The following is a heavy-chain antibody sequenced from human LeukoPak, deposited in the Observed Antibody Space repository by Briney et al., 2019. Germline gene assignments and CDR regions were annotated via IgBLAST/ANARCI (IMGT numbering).Heavy chain of an antibody. Sequence: GASVKVSCKASGYTFTTYDINWVRHATGQGLESMGWMNPNSGNTGYAQKFQGRVTMTRSTSISTAYMELSSLSSGDTAVYYCARGGIGSSSDIDYWGQGTLVTVSS. CDR3: ARGGIGSSSDIDY. V-gene: IGHV1-8*01. J-gene: IGHJ4*02. D-gene: IGHD6-6*01. CDR2: MNPNSGNT. CDR1: GYTFTTYD.